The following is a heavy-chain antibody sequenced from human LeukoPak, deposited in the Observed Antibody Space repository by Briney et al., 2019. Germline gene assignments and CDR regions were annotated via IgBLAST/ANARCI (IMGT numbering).Heavy chain of an antibody. CDR1: GCTFSSYS. Sequence: GGSLRLSCAASGCTFSSYSMNWVRQAPGKGRKGVSSISSSSSYIFYAGSVKGRFTISRDNDKNSLYLKMNSLRAEDTAVYYCARDEMATITGYFDYWGQGTLVTVSS. D-gene: IGHD5-24*01. J-gene: IGHJ4*02. CDR2: ISSSSSYI. CDR3: ARDEMATITGYFDY. V-gene: IGHV3-21*01.